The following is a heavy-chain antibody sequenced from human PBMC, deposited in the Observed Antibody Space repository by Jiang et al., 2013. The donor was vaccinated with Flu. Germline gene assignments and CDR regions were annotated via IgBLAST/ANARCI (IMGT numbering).Heavy chain of an antibody. J-gene: IGHJ5*02. CDR2: IYYNGDT. Sequence: GSGLVKPSETLSLTCTVSGGSFSGYYWSWIRQPPGKGLDWIGHIYYNGDTNYNPSLKSRVTISVDTSKNQFSLRLSSLTAADTAIYYCARGRVEAAGAGGWFDPWGQGIRGHRLL. D-gene: IGHD6-13*01. V-gene: IGHV4-59*01. CDR1: GGSFSGYY. CDR3: ARGRVEAAGAGGWFDP.